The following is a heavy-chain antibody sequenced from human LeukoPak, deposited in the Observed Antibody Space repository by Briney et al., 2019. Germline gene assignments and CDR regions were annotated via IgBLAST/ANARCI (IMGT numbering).Heavy chain of an antibody. Sequence: SETLSLTCTVSGGSISSYYWSWIRQPAGKGLELIGRIYTSGSTNYNPSLKSRVTMSVDTSKNQFSLKLSSVTAADTAVYYCARGGLLWFGELLHANDAFDIWGQGTMVTVSS. CDR2: IYTSGST. V-gene: IGHV4-4*07. J-gene: IGHJ3*02. D-gene: IGHD3-10*01. CDR3: ARGGLLWFGELLHANDAFDI. CDR1: GGSISSYY.